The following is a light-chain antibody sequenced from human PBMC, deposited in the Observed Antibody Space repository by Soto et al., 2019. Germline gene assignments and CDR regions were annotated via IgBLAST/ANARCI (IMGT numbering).Light chain of an antibody. CDR2: EVT. CDR3: SSYRTSAPYV. CDR1: SSDVGAYNF. Sequence: QSVLTQPASVSGSPGQSITISCTGTSSDVGAYNFVSWYQHHPGRAPKLIIYEVTIRPSGVSNRFSGSKSGNTASLTISGLQAEDEADYYCSSYRTSAPYVFGSGTNLTVL. V-gene: IGLV2-14*01. J-gene: IGLJ1*01.